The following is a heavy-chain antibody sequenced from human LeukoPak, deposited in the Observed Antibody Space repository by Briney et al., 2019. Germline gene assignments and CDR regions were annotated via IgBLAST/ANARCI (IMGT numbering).Heavy chain of an antibody. V-gene: IGHV1-2*02. CDR3: ARPLDSYYYYYMDV. CDR1: GYTFTGYY. Sequence: ASVKVSCKASGYTFTGYYMHWVRQAPGQGLEWMGWINPNSGGTNYAQKFQGRVTMTRGTSISTAYMELSRLRSDDTAVYYCARPLDSYYYYYMDVWGKGTTVTVSS. D-gene: IGHD3-9*01. J-gene: IGHJ6*03. CDR2: INPNSGGT.